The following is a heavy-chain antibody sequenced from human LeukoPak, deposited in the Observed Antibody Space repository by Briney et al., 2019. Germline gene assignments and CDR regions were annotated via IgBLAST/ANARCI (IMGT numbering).Heavy chain of an antibody. Sequence: QPGGSLRLSCAASGFTFSSYGMHWVRQAPGKGLEWVAVIWYDGSNKYYADSVKGRFTISRDNSKNTLYLQMNSLRAEDTAVYYCARSNSGSGSSAGYWGQGTLVTVSS. CDR2: IWYDGSNK. J-gene: IGHJ4*02. V-gene: IGHV3-33*01. CDR3: ARSNSGSGSSAGY. D-gene: IGHD3-10*01. CDR1: GFTFSSYG.